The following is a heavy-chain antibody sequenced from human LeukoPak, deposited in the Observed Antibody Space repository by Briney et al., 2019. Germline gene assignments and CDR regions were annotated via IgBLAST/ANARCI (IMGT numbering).Heavy chain of an antibody. CDR3: AKDIRATSVAGTSGFDY. CDR1: GFTFDDYA. J-gene: IGHJ4*02. CDR2: ISWNSGSI. Sequence: SLRLSCAASGFTFDDYAMHWVRQTPGKGLEWVSGISWNSGSIDYADSVKGRFTMSRDNAKNSLYLQMNSLRAEDTALYYCAKDIRATSVAGTSGFDYWGQGTLVTVSS. D-gene: IGHD6-19*01. V-gene: IGHV3-9*01.